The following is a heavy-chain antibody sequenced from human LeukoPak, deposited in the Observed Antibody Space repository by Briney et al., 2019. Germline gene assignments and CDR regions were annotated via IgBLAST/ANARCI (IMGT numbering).Heavy chain of an antibody. CDR2: ITGSGGST. CDR1: GFTFSSYA. CDR3: AKDLVLMVYAIFDY. V-gene: IGHV3-23*01. J-gene: IGHJ4*02. Sequence: GGSLRLSCAASGFTFSSYAMSWVRQAPGKGLEWVSAITGSGGSTYYADSVKGRFTISRDNSKNTLYLQMNSLTTEDTAVYYCAKDLVLMVYAIFDYWGQGTLVTVSS. D-gene: IGHD2-8*01.